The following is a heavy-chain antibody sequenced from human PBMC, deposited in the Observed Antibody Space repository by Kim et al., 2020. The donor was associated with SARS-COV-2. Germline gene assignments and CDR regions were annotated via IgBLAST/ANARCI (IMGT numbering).Heavy chain of an antibody. V-gene: IGHV3-48*02. CDR2: SSSNTI. CDR3: TRRIDF. J-gene: IGHJ4*02. Sequence: SSSNTIYYADSVRGRFTVSRDNAKNSLYLQMNSLRDEDTAVYYCTRRIDFWGQGTLVTVSS.